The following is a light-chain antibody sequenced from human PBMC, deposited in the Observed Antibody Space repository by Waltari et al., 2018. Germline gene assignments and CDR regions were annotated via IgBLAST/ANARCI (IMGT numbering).Light chain of an antibody. J-gene: IGKJ2*01. CDR1: ETVSTY. V-gene: IGKV1-39*01. CDR3: QQSYRIPPT. Sequence: DIRMTQSPSSLSASVGDRVPITCRASETVSTYVSWYQQKPGKAPNLLIYVASNVQSGVPSRFSGSGSGTDFTITISSLQVEDFATYYCQQSYRIPPTFGQGTKVEI. CDR2: VAS.